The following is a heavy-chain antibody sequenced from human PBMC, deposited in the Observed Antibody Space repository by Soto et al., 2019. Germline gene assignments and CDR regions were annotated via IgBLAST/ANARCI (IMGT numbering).Heavy chain of an antibody. V-gene: IGHV3-30*18. CDR2: ISYDGSNK. J-gene: IGHJ4*02. Sequence: QVQLVESGGGVVQPGRSLRLSCAASGFTFSSYGMHWVRQAPGKGLEWVAVISYDGSNKYYADSVKGRFTISRDNSKNTLYLQMNSLRAEDTAVYYCAKDPYYDILTGHFDYWGQGTLVTVSS. CDR1: GFTFSSYG. CDR3: AKDPYYDILTGHFDY. D-gene: IGHD3-9*01.